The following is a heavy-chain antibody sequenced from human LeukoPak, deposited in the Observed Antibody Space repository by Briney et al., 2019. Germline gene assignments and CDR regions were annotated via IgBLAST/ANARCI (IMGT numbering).Heavy chain of an antibody. CDR3: ARFAPDRGWSDY. J-gene: IGHJ4*02. Sequence: ASVKVSCKASGYTFTSYAMHWVRQAPGQRLEWMGWINAGNGNTKYSQKFQGRVTITRDTSASTAYMELSSLRSEDTAVYYCARFAPDRGWSDYWGQGTLVTVSS. D-gene: IGHD6-19*01. CDR2: INAGNGNT. CDR1: GYTFTSYA. V-gene: IGHV1-3*01.